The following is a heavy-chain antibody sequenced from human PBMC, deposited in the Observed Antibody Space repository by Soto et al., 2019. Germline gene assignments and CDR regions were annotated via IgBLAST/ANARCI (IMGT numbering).Heavy chain of an antibody. Sequence: QVQLVQSGTEVKKPGSSVKVSCKASGGTFGSNAISWVRQAPGQGLEWMGGIIPIFGTINSEKRFQGRVTITADESANIVYMELSSLTFEDTAIYYCAREGFTFGPGAVGGAFDIWGQGTMVTVSS. CDR2: IIPIFGTI. J-gene: IGHJ3*02. CDR1: GGTFGSNA. V-gene: IGHV1-69*12. D-gene: IGHD2-2*01. CDR3: AREGFTFGPGAVGGAFDI.